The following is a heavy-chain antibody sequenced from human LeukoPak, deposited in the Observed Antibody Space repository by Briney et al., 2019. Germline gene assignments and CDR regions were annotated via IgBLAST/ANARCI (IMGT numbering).Heavy chain of an antibody. Sequence: PGGSLRLSCAASGFTFSSYWMHWVRQAPGQGLVWLSRLSTDGSSTDYADSVKGRFTISRDNAKNTLYLQMSSLRAEDTAVYYCTRELILTGSFFDYWGQGTLVTVSS. V-gene: IGHV3-74*01. CDR2: LSTDGSST. CDR3: TRELILTGSFFDY. D-gene: IGHD1-20*01. J-gene: IGHJ4*02. CDR1: GFTFSSYW.